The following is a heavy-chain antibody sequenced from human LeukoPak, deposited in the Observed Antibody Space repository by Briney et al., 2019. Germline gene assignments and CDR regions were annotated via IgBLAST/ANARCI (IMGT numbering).Heavy chain of an antibody. CDR3: AAPHYYYYYLDV. Sequence: ASVKVSCKASGYTFTDYFMHWVRQAPGQGLEGMGWINPISGGTKYARKFEGRVTMTRDTSISTAYMELNRLTSDDTAVYYCAAPHYYYYYLDVWGKGTTVTVSS. CDR1: GYTFTDYF. J-gene: IGHJ6*03. CDR2: INPISGGT. V-gene: IGHV1-2*02.